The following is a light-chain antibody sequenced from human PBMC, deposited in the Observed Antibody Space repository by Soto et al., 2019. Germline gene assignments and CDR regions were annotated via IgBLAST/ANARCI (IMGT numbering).Light chain of an antibody. Sequence: SVLTQPASMSGSPGQSITISCTGTSNDVGGYNYVSWYQQHPGKAPKLMIYDVSNRPSGVSNRFSGSKSGNTASLTISGLQAEDEADYYCSSYTSSSFYVFGTGTKVTVL. CDR3: SSYTSSSFYV. V-gene: IGLV2-14*01. CDR2: DVS. J-gene: IGLJ1*01. CDR1: SNDVGGYNY.